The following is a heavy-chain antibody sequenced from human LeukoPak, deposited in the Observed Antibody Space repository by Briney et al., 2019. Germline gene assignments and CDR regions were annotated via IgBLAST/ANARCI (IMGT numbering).Heavy chain of an antibody. CDR1: DGSISNYF. V-gene: IGHV4-59*08. Sequence: SETLSLTCIVSDGSISNYFWSWIRQPPGKGLEWIGYIYYSGSTNYNPSLKSRVTISVDTSKNQFSLRLSSVTAADTAVYYCAIQQKPVHSFDCWGQGTLVTVS. CDR3: AIQQKPVHSFDC. J-gene: IGHJ4*02. CDR2: IYYSGST.